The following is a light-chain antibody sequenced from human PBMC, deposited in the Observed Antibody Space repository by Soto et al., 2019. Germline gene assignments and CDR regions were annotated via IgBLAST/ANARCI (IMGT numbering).Light chain of an antibody. CDR3: QQYGSSPPLT. CDR1: QSLSSSY. CDR2: GAS. J-gene: IGKJ4*01. Sequence: EIVLTQSPGTLSLSPGERATLSCRASQSLSSSYLAWYQQKPGRAPRLLIYGASTRATGIPDRFSGSGSGTDFTLTISRLEPEDFAVYYCQQYGSSPPLTFGGGTKVEIK. V-gene: IGKV3-20*01.